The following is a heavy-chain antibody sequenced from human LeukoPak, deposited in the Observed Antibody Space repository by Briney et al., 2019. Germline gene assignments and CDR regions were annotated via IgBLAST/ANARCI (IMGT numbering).Heavy chain of an antibody. CDR3: ARRQIAAVGGDYFDY. D-gene: IGHD6-13*01. Sequence: SETLSLTCTVSGGSISSYYWSWIRQPPGKGLEWIGYIYYSGSTNYNPSLKSRVTISVDMSKNQFSLKLSSVTAADTAVYYCARRQIAAVGGDYFDYWGQGTLVTVSS. CDR2: IYYSGST. V-gene: IGHV4-59*08. J-gene: IGHJ4*02. CDR1: GGSISSYY.